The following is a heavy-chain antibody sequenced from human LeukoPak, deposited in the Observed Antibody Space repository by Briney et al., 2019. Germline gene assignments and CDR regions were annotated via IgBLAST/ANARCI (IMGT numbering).Heavy chain of an antibody. D-gene: IGHD6-19*01. Sequence: SVKVSCKSSGGTFSSYAISWVRQAPGHGLEWMGGIIPTFGTANYAQKFQGRVTITADKSTSTAYMELSSLRSDDTAVYYCARDAVPAYSSGWFHWGQGTLVTVSS. CDR3: ARDAVPAYSSGWFH. CDR2: IIPTFGTA. CDR1: GGTFSSYA. J-gene: IGHJ4*02. V-gene: IGHV1-69*06.